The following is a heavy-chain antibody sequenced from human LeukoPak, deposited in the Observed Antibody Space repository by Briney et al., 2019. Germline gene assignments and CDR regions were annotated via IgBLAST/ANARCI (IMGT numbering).Heavy chain of an antibody. D-gene: IGHD3-22*01. CDR1: GFTFSSYV. Sequence: GRSLRLSCAASGFTFSSYVMHWVRQAPGKGLEWVAVISYDGSNKYYADSVKGRFTISRDNSKNTLSLQMNSLRAEDTAVYYCARVQANYYDSSGYSDYWGQGTLVTVSS. J-gene: IGHJ4*02. V-gene: IGHV3-30-3*01. CDR3: ARVQANYYDSSGYSDY. CDR2: ISYDGSNK.